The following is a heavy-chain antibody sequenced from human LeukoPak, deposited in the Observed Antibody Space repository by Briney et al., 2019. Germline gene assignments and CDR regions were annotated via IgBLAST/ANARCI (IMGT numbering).Heavy chain of an antibody. V-gene: IGHV4-34*01. CDR3: ARGGYYYYYMDV. CDR2: INHSGST. J-gene: IGHJ6*03. Sequence: SETLSLTCAVYGGSFSGYYWSWIRQPPGKGLEWIGEINHSGSTNYNPSLKSRVTISVDTSKNQFSLKLSSVTAADTAVYYCARGGYYYYYMDVWGXGTTVTVSS. CDR1: GGSFSGYY.